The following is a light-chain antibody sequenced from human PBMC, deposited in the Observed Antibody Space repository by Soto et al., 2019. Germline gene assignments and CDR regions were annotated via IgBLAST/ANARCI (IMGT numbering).Light chain of an antibody. Sequence: QSVLTQPASVSGSPGQSVTISCSGSSSDVGNGYDSVSWYQQHPGKAPKLIIYEVTNRPSGVSSRFSGSKSGNTASLTISGLQAEDESDYYCSSYTVRAAPYVFGTGTKVTVL. CDR3: SSYTVRAAPYV. V-gene: IGLV2-14*01. J-gene: IGLJ1*01. CDR1: SSDVGNGYDS. CDR2: EVT.